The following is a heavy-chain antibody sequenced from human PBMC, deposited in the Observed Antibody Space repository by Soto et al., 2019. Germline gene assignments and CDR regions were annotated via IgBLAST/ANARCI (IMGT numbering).Heavy chain of an antibody. D-gene: IGHD6-13*01. V-gene: IGHV4-34*10. CDR2: INHSGST. CDR3: ATSYGNAWYTF. J-gene: IGHJ4*02. CDR1: GGSFSGYY. Sequence: PSETLSLTCAVYGGSFSGYYWSWIRQPPGKGLEWIGEINHSGSTHYNPSLKSRLTISVDKSKNQFTLQLTSVTVADMAVYYCATSYGNAWYTFWGQGTQVTVSS.